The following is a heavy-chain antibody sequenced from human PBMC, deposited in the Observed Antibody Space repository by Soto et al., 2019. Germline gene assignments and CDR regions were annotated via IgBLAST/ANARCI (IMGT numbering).Heavy chain of an antibody. CDR1: GGTFSSYA. D-gene: IGHD4-17*01. CDR3: ATRPLYGPLSKPFDY. Sequence: GASVKVSCKASGGTFSSYAISWVRQAPGQGLEWMGGIIPIFGTANYAQKFQGRVTITADESTSTAYMELSSLRSEDTAVYYCATRPLYGPLSKPFDYWGQGTLVTVSS. J-gene: IGHJ4*02. CDR2: IIPIFGTA. V-gene: IGHV1-69*13.